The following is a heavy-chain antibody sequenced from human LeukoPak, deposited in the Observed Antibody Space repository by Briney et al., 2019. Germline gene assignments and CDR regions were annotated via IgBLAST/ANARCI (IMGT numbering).Heavy chain of an antibody. D-gene: IGHD3-10*01. V-gene: IGHV1-18*01. Sequence: ASVKVSCKASGYTFTSYGISWVRQAPGQGLEWMGWISAYNGNTNYAQKFQGRVTMTRDTSISTAYMELSRLRSDDTAVYYCARNLNPLVRGVISNDAFDIWGQGTMVTVSS. CDR2: ISAYNGNT. J-gene: IGHJ3*02. CDR1: GYTFTSYG. CDR3: ARNLNPLVRGVISNDAFDI.